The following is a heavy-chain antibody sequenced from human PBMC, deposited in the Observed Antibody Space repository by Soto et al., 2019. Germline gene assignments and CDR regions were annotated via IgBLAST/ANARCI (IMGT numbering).Heavy chain of an antibody. CDR1: GFTFSDYG. CDR2: VWYDGSYK. D-gene: IGHD5-12*01. V-gene: IGHV3-33*01. Sequence: GGSLRLSCAASGFTFSDYGMHWVRQAPGKGLEWVTVVWYDGSYKYYSDSVKGRFTISRDNSKNTLYLEMNSLRAEDTAVYYCARDRVATKGYYYYGMDVWGQGTTVTVSS. CDR3: ARDRVATKGYYYYGMDV. J-gene: IGHJ6*02.